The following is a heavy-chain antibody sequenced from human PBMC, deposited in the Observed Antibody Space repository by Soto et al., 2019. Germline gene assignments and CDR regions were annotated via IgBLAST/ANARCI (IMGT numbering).Heavy chain of an antibody. CDR2: ISYDGSNK. Sequence: GGSLRLSCAASGFTFSSYVMHWVRQAPGKGLEWVAVISYDGSNKYYADSVKGRFTISRDNSKNTLYLQMNSLRAEDTAVYYCAKDLRPNCSGGSCYYLGDYYYYGMDVWGQGTTVTVSS. CDR1: GFTFSSYV. J-gene: IGHJ6*02. V-gene: IGHV3-30*18. D-gene: IGHD2-15*01. CDR3: AKDLRPNCSGGSCYYLGDYYYYGMDV.